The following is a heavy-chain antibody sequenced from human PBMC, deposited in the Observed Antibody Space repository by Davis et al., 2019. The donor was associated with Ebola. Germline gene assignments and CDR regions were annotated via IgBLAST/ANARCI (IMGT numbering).Heavy chain of an antibody. V-gene: IGHV5-51*01. CDR1: GYSFTSYW. CDR3: ARGPRSYFRAGGDDY. CDR2: IYPGDSDT. J-gene: IGHJ4*02. Sequence: GESLKISCKGSGYSFTSYWIGWVRQMPGKGLEWMGVIYPGDSDTRYSPSFQGRVTISADKSINTAYLQWSSLKASDTAMYYCARGPRSYFRAGGDDYWGQGTLVTVSS. D-gene: IGHD3-10*01.